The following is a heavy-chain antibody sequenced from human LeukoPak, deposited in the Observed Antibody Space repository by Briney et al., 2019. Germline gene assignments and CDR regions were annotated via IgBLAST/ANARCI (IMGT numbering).Heavy chain of an antibody. CDR1: GGSISSSSHY. D-gene: IGHD3/OR15-3a*01. CDR2: INHSGGT. V-gene: IGHV4-39*01. Sequence: SETLSLTCTVSGGSISSSSHYWSWIRQPPGKGLEWIGEINHSGGTNYNPSLKSRVTISVDTSKNQFSLKLSSVTAADTAVYYCARQTGSGLFILPGGQGTLVTVSS. CDR3: ARQTGSGLFILP. J-gene: IGHJ4*02.